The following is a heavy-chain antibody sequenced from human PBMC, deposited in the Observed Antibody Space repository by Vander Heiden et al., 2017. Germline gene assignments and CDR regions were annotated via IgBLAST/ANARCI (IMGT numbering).Heavy chain of an antibody. CDR2: IYYSGST. CDR3: ARSVGHTARDY. Sequence: QVQLQESGPGLVKPSETLSLTCTVSGVSISSSSYSWGWIRQPPGKGLEWIGSIYYSGSTSYNPSLKSRVTISVDTSKHQFSLKLYSVTASDTAVYYCARSVGHTARDYRGQGTLVAVSS. D-gene: IGHD4-17*01. V-gene: IGHV4-39*01. CDR1: GVSISSSSYS. J-gene: IGHJ4*02.